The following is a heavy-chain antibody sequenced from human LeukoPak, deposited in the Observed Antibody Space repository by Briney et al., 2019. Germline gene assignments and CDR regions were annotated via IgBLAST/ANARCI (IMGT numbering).Heavy chain of an antibody. CDR2: INSDGSIT. J-gene: IGHJ4*02. V-gene: IGHV3-74*01. Sequence: GGSLRLSCAASGFTFSSYWMHWVRQAPGKGLVWVSRINSDGSITTYADSVKGRFTISRDNAKNTLYLQMNSLRAEGTAVYYCARATYYYDSSGYRAVYYFDYWGQGTLVTVSS. D-gene: IGHD3-22*01. CDR1: GFTFSSYW. CDR3: ARATYYYDSSGYRAVYYFDY.